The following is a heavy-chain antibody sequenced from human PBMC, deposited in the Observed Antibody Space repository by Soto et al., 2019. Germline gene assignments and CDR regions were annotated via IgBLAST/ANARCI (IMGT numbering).Heavy chain of an antibody. CDR2: INPNSGGT. V-gene: IGHV1-2*04. Sequence: ASVKVSCKASGYTFTGYYMHWVRQAPGQGLEWMGWINPNSGGTNYAQKFQGWVTMTRDTSISTAYMELNRLRSDDTAVYYCARERITIFGVVIFGMDVWGQGTTVTVSS. D-gene: IGHD3-3*01. CDR1: GYTFTGYY. CDR3: ARERITIFGVVIFGMDV. J-gene: IGHJ6*02.